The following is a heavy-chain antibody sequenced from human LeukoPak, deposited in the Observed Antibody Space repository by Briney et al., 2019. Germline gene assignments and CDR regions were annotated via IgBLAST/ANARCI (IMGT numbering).Heavy chain of an antibody. CDR2: IHYSGTT. Sequence: KPSETLSLTCTVSGGSISSSTYYWVWIRQPPGKGLEWIATIHYSGTTVYNPSLKSRVIISVDTSKNHFSLNLSSVTAADTAVYYCARNIGYSSGYFDYWGQGTLVTVSS. J-gene: IGHJ4*02. V-gene: IGHV4-39*02. D-gene: IGHD6-19*01. CDR3: ARNIGYSSGYFDY. CDR1: GGSISSSTYY.